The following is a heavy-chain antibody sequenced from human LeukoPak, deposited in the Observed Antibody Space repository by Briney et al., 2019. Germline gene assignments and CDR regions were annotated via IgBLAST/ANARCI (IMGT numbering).Heavy chain of an antibody. CDR3: ARGPNYVWGSYRYFDY. V-gene: IGHV4-30-4*01. CDR1: SGSISRGDYY. J-gene: IGHJ4*02. Sequence: PSETLSLTCTVSSGSISRGDYYWSWIRQSPGKGLEWLGYIYYSGSTDYNPSLKSRVTISVDTPKNQFSLKLSSVTAADTAVYYCARGPNYVWGSYRYFDYWGQGTLVTVSS. CDR2: IYYSGST. D-gene: IGHD3-16*02.